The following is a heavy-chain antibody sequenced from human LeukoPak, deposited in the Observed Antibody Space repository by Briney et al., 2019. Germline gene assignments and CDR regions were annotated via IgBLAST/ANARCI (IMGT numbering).Heavy chain of an antibody. CDR3: AREEDSTVSMDV. CDR2: INPNSGGT. J-gene: IGHJ6*02. CDR1: GYTFTGYY. D-gene: IGHD6-6*01. Sequence: ASVKVSCKASGYTFTGYYMHWVRQAPGQGLEWMGWINPNSGGTNYAQKLQGWVTMTRDTSISTAYMELSRLRSDDTAVYYCAREEDSTVSMDVWGQGTTVTVSS. V-gene: IGHV1-2*04.